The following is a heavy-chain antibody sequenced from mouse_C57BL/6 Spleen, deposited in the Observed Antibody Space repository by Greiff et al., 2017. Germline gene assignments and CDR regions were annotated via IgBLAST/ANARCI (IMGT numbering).Heavy chain of an antibody. CDR2: IDPSDSYT. J-gene: IGHJ2*01. Sequence: VQLQQSGAELVKPGASVKLSCKASGYTFTSYWMQWVKQRPGQGLEWIGEIDPSDSYTNYNQKFKGKATLTVDTSSSTAYMQLSSLTSEDSAVYYCARAYDYDGYYFDYWGQGTTLTVSS. D-gene: IGHD2-4*01. CDR1: GYTFTSYW. V-gene: IGHV1-50*01. CDR3: ARAYDYDGYYFDY.